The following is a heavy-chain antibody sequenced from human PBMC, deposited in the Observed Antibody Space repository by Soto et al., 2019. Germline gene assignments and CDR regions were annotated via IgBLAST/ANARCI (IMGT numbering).Heavy chain of an antibody. CDR3: AAIAVAGPMASYYFDY. J-gene: IGHJ4*02. CDR1: GASVNSGHYY. V-gene: IGHV4-61*01. Sequence: SETLSLTCTVSGASVNSGHYYWSWIRQPPGKGLEWIGYIYYSGSTNYNPSLKSRVTISVDTSKNQFSLKLSSVTAADTAVYYCAAIAVAGPMASYYFDYWGQGTLVTVSS. CDR2: IYYSGST. D-gene: IGHD6-19*01.